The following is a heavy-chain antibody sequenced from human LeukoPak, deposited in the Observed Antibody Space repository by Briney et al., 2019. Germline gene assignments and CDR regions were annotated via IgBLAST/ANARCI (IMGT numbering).Heavy chain of an antibody. Sequence: SETLSLTCAVYGGSFSSYYWSWIRQPPGKGLEWIGEINHSGSTNYNPSLKSRVTISVDTSKNQFSLKLSSVTAADTAVYYCARDHYYDSSGYSYRRRLTNAFDIWGQGTMVTVSS. J-gene: IGHJ3*02. CDR1: GGSFSSYY. CDR2: INHSGST. V-gene: IGHV4-34*01. D-gene: IGHD3-22*01. CDR3: ARDHYYDSSGYSYRRRLTNAFDI.